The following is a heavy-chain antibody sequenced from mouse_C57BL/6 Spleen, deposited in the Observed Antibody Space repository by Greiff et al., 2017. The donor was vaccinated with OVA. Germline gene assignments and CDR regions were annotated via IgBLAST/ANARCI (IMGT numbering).Heavy chain of an antibody. CDR2: ISYSGST. D-gene: IGHD1-1*01. Sequence: EVKVVESGPGLAKPSQTLSLTCSVTGYSITSDYWNWIRKFPGNKLEYMGYISYSGSTYYNPSLKSRISITRDTSKNQYYLQLNSVTTEDTATYYCARSPYYYGSRYYFDYWGQGTTLTVSS. CDR1: GYSITSDY. J-gene: IGHJ2*01. CDR3: ARSPYYYGSRYYFDY. V-gene: IGHV3-8*01.